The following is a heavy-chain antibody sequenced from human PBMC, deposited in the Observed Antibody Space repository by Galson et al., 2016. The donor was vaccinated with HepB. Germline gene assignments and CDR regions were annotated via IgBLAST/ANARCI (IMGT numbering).Heavy chain of an antibody. CDR1: GYTLSDYY. CDR3: ARASVSAEYFQY. V-gene: IGHV1-2*04. Sequence: SVKVSCKASGYTLSDYYMHWVRQAPGQGLEWMGCINPNSGGTNYAQKFQGWATMTRDTSISTVYMELSSPKSDDTAVYYCARASVSAEYFQYWGQGTLVTVSS. CDR2: INPNSGGT. J-gene: IGHJ1*01.